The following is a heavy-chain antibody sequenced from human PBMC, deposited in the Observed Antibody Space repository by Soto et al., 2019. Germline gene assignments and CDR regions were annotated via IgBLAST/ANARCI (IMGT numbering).Heavy chain of an antibody. V-gene: IGHV3-33*01. J-gene: IGHJ4*02. Sequence: QVQLVESGGGVVQPGRSLRLSCAASGFTFSSYGMHWVRQAPGKGLEWVAVIWYDGSNKYYADSVKGRFTISRDNSKNTLYLQMNSLRAEDTAVYYCARGIQSLDGWYGFDYWGQGTLVTVSS. D-gene: IGHD6-19*01. CDR2: IWYDGSNK. CDR3: ARGIQSLDGWYGFDY. CDR1: GFTFSSYG.